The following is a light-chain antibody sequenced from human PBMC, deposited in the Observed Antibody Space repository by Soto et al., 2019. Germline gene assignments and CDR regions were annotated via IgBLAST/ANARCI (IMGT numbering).Light chain of an antibody. J-gene: IGKJ2*01. V-gene: IGKV3-15*01. CDR3: QQYNYRPPYT. CDR1: QSVSTN. CDR2: GAS. Sequence: ETVMTQSPATLSMSPGERVTLSCRASQSVSTNVAWYQQKPGQAPRLLIYGASTRATGIPPRFSGSGYATEFTLTISSLRTEDFAVYYCQQYNYRPPYTFGQGTKLEMK.